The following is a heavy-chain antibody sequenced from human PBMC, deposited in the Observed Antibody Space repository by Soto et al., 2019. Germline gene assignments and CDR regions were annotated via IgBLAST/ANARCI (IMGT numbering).Heavy chain of an antibody. D-gene: IGHD2-2*01. CDR3: ARREKDIVVVPAALVEY. Sequence: ASVKVSCKASGGTFSSYTISWVRQAPGQGLEWMGRIIPILGIANYAQKFQGRVTITADKSTSTACMELSSLRSEDTAVYYCARREKDIVVVPAALVEYWGQGTQVTVSS. CDR2: IIPILGIA. V-gene: IGHV1-69*02. J-gene: IGHJ4*02. CDR1: GGTFSSYT.